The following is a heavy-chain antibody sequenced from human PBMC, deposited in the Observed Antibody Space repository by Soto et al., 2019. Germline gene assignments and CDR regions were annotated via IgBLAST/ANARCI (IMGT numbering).Heavy chain of an antibody. J-gene: IGHJ6*02. Sequence: QGQLVQSGGEVKKPGASVKVSCKASGYTFTRYGISWVRQAPGQGLEWMGWLSGYNGDTKYAQKFQGRVTMTVDTSTTTAYMELRSLTSDDRAVYYCAKNGHPPYYYYGMDVWGQGTTVTVSS. CDR1: GYTFTRYG. D-gene: IGHD2-8*01. CDR2: LSGYNGDT. CDR3: AKNGHPPYYYYGMDV. V-gene: IGHV1-18*01.